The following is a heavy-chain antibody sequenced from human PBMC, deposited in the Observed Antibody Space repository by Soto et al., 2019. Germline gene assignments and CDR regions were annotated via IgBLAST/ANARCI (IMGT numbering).Heavy chain of an antibody. CDR2: ISAYNGNT. D-gene: IGHD3-3*01. V-gene: IGHV1-18*01. J-gene: IGHJ6*03. CDR3: ARDLFITIFGVAPMDV. Sequence: ASVKVSCKASGYTFTSYGISWVRQAPGQGLEWMGWISAYNGNTNYAQKLQGRVTMTTDTSTSTAYMELRSLRSDDTAVYYCARDLFITIFGVAPMDVWGKGTTATVSS. CDR1: GYTFTSYG.